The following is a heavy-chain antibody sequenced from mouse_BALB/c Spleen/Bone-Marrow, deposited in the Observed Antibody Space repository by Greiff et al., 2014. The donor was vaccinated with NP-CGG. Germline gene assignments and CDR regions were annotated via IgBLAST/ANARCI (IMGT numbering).Heavy chain of an antibody. D-gene: IGHD2-14*01. V-gene: IGHV1-14*01. CDR3: ARYDYAMDY. CDR2: INPYNDGT. CDR1: GYTFTSYV. Sequence: EVQLVESGPERVKPGASVKMSCKASGYTFTSYVMHWVKQKPGQGLEWIGYINPYNDGTEYNEKFKGKATLTSDKSSSTAYMELSSLTSEDSAVYYCARYDYAMDYWGQGTSVTVSS. J-gene: IGHJ4*01.